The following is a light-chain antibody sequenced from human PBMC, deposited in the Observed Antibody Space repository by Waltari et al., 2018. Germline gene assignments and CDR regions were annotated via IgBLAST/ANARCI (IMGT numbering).Light chain of an antibody. V-gene: IGLV1-44*01. J-gene: IGLJ2*01. CDR3: AAWDDSLNGLV. CDR2: SNK. CDR1: SSNLGSNT. Sequence: QSVLTQPPSASGTPGQRVTISCSGSSSNLGSNTVNWYQQLPGTAPKLLSYSNKRRPAGGPDRCAGARAGTSASLAISGLQSEDEADYYCAAWDDSLNGLVFGGGTKLTVL.